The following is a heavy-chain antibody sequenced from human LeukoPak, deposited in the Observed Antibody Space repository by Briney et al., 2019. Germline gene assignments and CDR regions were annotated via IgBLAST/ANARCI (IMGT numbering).Heavy chain of an antibody. V-gene: IGHV1-2*02. CDR1: GYTFTGYY. CDR3: ARDIAGYSSGPPGFDY. J-gene: IGHJ4*02. D-gene: IGHD6-19*01. Sequence: ASVKVSCKASGYTFTGYYIHWVRRAPGQGLEWMGWINPNSGGTNYAQRFQVRVTMTRDTPISTAYMELRSLRSDDTAVYYCARDIAGYSSGPPGFDYWGQGTLVTVSS. CDR2: INPNSGGT.